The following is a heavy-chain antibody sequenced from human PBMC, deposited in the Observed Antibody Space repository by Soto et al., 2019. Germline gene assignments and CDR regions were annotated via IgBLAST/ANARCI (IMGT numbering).Heavy chain of an antibody. CDR2: ISAYNGHT. CDR3: ARDYSNGWYGDFDY. J-gene: IGHJ4*02. V-gene: IGHV1-18*01. CDR1: GYTFTSYG. Sequence: ASVKVSCKASGYTFTSYGISWVRQAPGQGLEWMGWISAYNGHTNYAQKLQGRVTMTTDTSTSTAYMELRGLRSDDTAVYYCARDYSNGWYGDFDYWGQGTLVTVSS. D-gene: IGHD6-19*01.